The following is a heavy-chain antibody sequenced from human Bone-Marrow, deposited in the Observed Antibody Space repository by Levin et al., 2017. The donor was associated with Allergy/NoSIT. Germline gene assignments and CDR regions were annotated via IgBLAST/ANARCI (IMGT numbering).Heavy chain of an antibody. CDR1: GFTFSSYA. CDR2: ISDSGGIT. J-gene: IGHJ4*02. Sequence: PSETLSLTCGASGFTFSSYAMSWVRQAPGRGLEWVSRISDSGGITYYADSVKGRFTISRDNSKNTLYLQMNTLRAEDTAVYYCATVLPVAGTFFGYWGQGTLVTVSS. CDR3: ATVLPVAGTFFGY. D-gene: IGHD6-19*01. V-gene: IGHV3-23*01.